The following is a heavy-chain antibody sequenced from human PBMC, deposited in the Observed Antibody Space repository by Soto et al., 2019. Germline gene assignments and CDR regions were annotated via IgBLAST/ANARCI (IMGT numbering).Heavy chain of an antibody. J-gene: IGHJ6*03. CDR3: ARLSRDYYYYMDV. Sequence: ASVKVSCKASGYTFTSYYMHWVRQAPGQGLEWMGIINPSGGSTSYAQKFQGRVTMTRDTSTSTAYMELSSLRSEDTAVYFCARLSRDYYYYMDVWGKGTTVTVSS. V-gene: IGHV1-46*01. CDR1: GYTFTSYY. CDR2: INPSGGST.